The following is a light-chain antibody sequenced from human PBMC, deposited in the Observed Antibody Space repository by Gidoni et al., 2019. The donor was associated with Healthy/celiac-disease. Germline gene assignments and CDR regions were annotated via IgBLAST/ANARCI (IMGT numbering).Light chain of an antibody. Sequence: IQLTQSPSFLSASVGDRVTIPCRASQGISSYLACYQQKPGKAPKLLIYAASTLQSGVPSRFSGSGSGTEFTLTISSLQPEDFATYYCQQLNSYPLTFXGXTKVEIK. J-gene: IGKJ4*01. CDR3: QQLNSYPLT. V-gene: IGKV1-9*01. CDR1: QGISSY. CDR2: AAS.